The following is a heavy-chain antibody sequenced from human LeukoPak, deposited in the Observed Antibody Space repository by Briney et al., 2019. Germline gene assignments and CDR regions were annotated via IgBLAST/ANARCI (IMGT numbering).Heavy chain of an antibody. V-gene: IGHV3-48*04. CDR1: GFTLSAYS. CDR2: MSSSMNTI. Sequence: GGSLRLSCAASGFTLSAYSINWVRQAPGRGLEWIAYMSSSMNTIYYADAVKGRFTVSRDNANNSVHLQMSSLRAEDTAVYYCARESGYSSGWFGFDYWGQGTLVTVSS. CDR3: ARESGYSSGWFGFDY. D-gene: IGHD6-19*01. J-gene: IGHJ4*02.